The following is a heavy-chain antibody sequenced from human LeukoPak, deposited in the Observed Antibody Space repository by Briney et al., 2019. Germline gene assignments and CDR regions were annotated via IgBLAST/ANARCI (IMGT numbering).Heavy chain of an antibody. CDR2: INPNSGGT. Sequence: ASVKVSCKASGYSFTAYLMHWVRQAPGQGLEWMGWINPNSGGTNYAQNFQGRVTMTRDTSISTAYMELSRLRSDDTAVYYCARDGNWGSLRGAFDIWGQGTMVTVSS. D-gene: IGHD7-27*01. J-gene: IGHJ3*02. CDR1: GYSFTAYL. CDR3: ARDGNWGSLRGAFDI. V-gene: IGHV1-2*02.